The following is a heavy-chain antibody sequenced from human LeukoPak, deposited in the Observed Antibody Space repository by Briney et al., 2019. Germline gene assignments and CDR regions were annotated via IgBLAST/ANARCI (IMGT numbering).Heavy chain of an antibody. Sequence: PGGSLRLSCEASGFTFSSYAMSWVRQAPGKGLEWVSAISGSGGSTYYADSVRGRFTISRDNSKNTLYLQMNSLRAEDTAVYYCAKEQPDETQTMVRGVRRLDPWGQGTLVTVSS. J-gene: IGHJ5*02. CDR3: AKEQPDETQTMVRGVRRLDP. CDR1: GFTFSSYA. V-gene: IGHV3-23*01. D-gene: IGHD3-10*01. CDR2: ISGSGGST.